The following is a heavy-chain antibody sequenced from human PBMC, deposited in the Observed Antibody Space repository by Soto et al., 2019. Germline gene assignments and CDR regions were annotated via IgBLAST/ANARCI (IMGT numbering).Heavy chain of an antibody. CDR3: AKCGGHDFWSGYTISDA. V-gene: IGHV4-28*01. J-gene: IGHJ5*02. CDR1: GSSVNNNYW. D-gene: IGHD3-3*01. CDR2: MYYSGTT. Sequence: SETLSLTCAVSGSSVNNNYWWGWIRQPPGKGLEWIGYMYYSGTTYYNPSLKSRVTMPVDTSKNQFSLKVTSMTAVDTAVYYCAKCGGHDFWSGYTISDAWGKGTLVTVS.